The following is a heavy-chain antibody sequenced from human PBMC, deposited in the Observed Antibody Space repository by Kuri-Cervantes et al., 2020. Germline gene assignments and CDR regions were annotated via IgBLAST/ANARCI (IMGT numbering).Heavy chain of an antibody. J-gene: IGHJ5*02. CDR2: TYYRSKWYN. Sequence: LRLSCAISGDSVSSNSAAWNWIRQSPSRGLEWLGMTYYRSKWYNDYAVSVKSRITINPDTSKNQFSLQLNSVTPEDTAVYYCARGCSAINRIVVVPAAYRDNWFDPWGQGTLVTVSS. CDR3: ARGCSAINRIVVVPAAYRDNWFDP. CDR1: GDSVSSNSAA. D-gene: IGHD2-2*01. V-gene: IGHV6-1*01.